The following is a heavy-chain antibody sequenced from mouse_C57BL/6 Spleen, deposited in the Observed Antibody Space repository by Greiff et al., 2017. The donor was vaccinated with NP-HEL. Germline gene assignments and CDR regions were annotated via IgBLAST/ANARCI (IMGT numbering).Heavy chain of an antibody. CDR1: GYTFTSYW. CDR3: ARQNWDNYFDY. D-gene: IGHD4-1*01. J-gene: IGHJ2*01. CDR2: IHPNSGST. V-gene: IGHV1-64*01. Sequence: QVQLQQPGAELVKPGASVKLSCKASGYTFTSYWMHWVKQRPGQGLEWIGMIHPNSGSTNYNEKFKSKATLTVDKSSSTAYMQLSSLTSEDAAVYYCARQNWDNYFDYWGQGTTLTVSS.